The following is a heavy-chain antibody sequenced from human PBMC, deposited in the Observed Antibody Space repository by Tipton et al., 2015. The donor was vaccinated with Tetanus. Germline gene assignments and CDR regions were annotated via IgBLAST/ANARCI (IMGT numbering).Heavy chain of an antibody. J-gene: IGHJ4*02. Sequence: LRLSCAVYGGSFSGYYWSWIRQPPGKGLEWIGEINHSGSTNYNPSLKSRVTISVDTSKNQFSLKLSSVTAADTAVYYCARGPRYCSGGSCYGGEYYFDYWGQGTLVTVSS. CDR3: ARGPRYCSGGSCYGGEYYFDY. CDR2: INHSGST. CDR1: GGSFSGYY. D-gene: IGHD2-15*01. V-gene: IGHV4-34*01.